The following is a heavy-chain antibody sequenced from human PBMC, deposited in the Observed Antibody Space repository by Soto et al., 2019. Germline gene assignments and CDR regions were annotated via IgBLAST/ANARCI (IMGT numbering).Heavy chain of an antibody. Sequence: SETLSLTCTVSGGSISSYYWSWIRQPPGKGLEGIGYIYYSGSTNYNPSLKSRVTISVDTSKNQFSLKLSSVTAADTAVYYCARRYGGNFDFWGKGTLVTVSS. CDR1: GGSISSYY. V-gene: IGHV4-59*01. CDR2: IYYSGST. CDR3: ARRYGGNFDF. J-gene: IGHJ4*02. D-gene: IGHD3-10*01.